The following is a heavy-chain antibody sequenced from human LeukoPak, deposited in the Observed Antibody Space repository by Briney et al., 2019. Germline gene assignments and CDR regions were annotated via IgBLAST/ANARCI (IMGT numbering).Heavy chain of an antibody. CDR3: ARLGQWLGDYMDI. V-gene: IGHV1-2*02. CDR2: INPNSGGA. Sequence: GASVKVSCKTSGYTFTAYYIHWVRQAPGQGLEWMGWINPNSGGANYAHNFQGRVTMTRDTSISIAYMELSSLRSDDTAVFYCARLGQWLGDYMDIWGKGTTVTVSS. J-gene: IGHJ6*03. CDR1: GYTFTAYY. D-gene: IGHD6-19*01.